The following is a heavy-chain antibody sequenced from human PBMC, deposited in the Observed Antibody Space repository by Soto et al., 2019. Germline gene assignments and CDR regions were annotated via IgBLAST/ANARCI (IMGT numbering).Heavy chain of an antibody. J-gene: IGHJ4*02. V-gene: IGHV3-33*01. Sequence: EGSLRLSCAASGFTFSSYGMHWVRQAPGKGLEWVAVIWYDGSNKYYADSVKGRFTISRDNSKNTLYLQMNSLRAEDTAVYYCARGGDGYNLFLYYFDYWGQGTLVTVSS. CDR1: GFTFSSYG. D-gene: IGHD5-12*01. CDR2: IWYDGSNK. CDR3: ARGGDGYNLFLYYFDY.